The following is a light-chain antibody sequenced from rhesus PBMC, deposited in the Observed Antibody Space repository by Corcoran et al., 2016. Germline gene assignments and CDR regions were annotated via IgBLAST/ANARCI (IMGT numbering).Light chain of an antibody. CDR3: LQDIQLPLT. CDR2: LGS. CDR1: QSLLHSNGYSY. Sequence: DIVMTQTPLSLPVTPGESASISCRSSQSLLHSNGYSYLFWYLQKPGQSPQLLIYLGSNRASGVPDRLSGSGAGTDFTLKISRVEAEDVGIDYCLQDIQLPLTFGGGTKVEIK. J-gene: IGKJ4*01. V-gene: IGKV2-78*01.